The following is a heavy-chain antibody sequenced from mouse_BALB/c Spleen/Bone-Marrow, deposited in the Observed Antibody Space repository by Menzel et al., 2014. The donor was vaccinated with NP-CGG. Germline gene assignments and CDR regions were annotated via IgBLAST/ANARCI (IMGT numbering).Heavy chain of an antibody. CDR3: ARLSYYGRFAY. D-gene: IGHD1-1*01. Sequence: EVKVEESGGGLVQPGGSLKLSCAASGFDLSRYWMSWVRQAPGKGLEWIGEINPDSSTINYTPSLKDKFIISRDNAKNTLYLQMSKVRSEDTALYYCARLSYYGRFAYWGQGTLVTVSA. V-gene: IGHV4-1*02. CDR2: INPDSSTI. J-gene: IGHJ3*01. CDR1: GFDLSRYW.